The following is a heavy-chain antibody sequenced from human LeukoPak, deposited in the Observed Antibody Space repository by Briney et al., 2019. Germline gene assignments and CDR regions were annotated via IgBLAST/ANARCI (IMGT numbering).Heavy chain of an antibody. CDR1: GFTFSSNY. J-gene: IGHJ6*02. Sequence: GGSLRLSCAASGFTFSSNYMSWVRQAPGKGLEWVSVIYSGGTTYYSDSVKGRFTISRDNSKNTLYLQMNSLRAEDTAVYYCARETYSSSGSTYYYGMDVWGQGTTVTVSS. V-gene: IGHV3-53*01. CDR2: IYSGGTT. D-gene: IGHD6-19*01. CDR3: ARETYSSSGSTYYYGMDV.